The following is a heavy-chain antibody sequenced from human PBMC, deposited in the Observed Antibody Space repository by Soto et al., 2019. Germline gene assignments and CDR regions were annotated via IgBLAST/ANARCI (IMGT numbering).Heavy chain of an antibody. CDR2: IWYDGSNK. CDR1: GFTFSSYG. CDR3: ARDGDLRFLEWLLWYFDL. Sequence: GGSLRLSCAASGFTFSSYGMHWVRQAPGKGLEWVAVIWYDGSNKYYADSVKGRFTISRDNSKNTLCLQMNSLRAEDTAVYYCARDGDLRFLEWLLWYFDLWGRGTLVTVSS. V-gene: IGHV3-33*01. D-gene: IGHD3-3*01. J-gene: IGHJ2*01.